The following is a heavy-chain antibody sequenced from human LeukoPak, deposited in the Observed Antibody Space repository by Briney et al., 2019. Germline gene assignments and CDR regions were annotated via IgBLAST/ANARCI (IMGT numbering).Heavy chain of an antibody. CDR3: ATSGWYLLPGVY. J-gene: IGHJ4*02. D-gene: IGHD6-19*01. V-gene: IGHV4-59*05. Sequence: SETLSLTCTVSGGSIGSYYWSWIRQPPGKGLEWIGSIYSSGSTYYNPSLESRVTISVDTSKNQFSLKLSSVTAADTAVYYCATSGWYLLPGVYWGQGTLVTVSS. CDR1: GGSIGSYY. CDR2: IYSSGST.